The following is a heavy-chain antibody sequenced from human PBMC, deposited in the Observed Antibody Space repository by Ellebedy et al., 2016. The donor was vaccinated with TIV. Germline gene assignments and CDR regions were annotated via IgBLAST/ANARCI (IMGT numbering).Heavy chain of an antibody. J-gene: IGHJ4*02. Sequence: GSLRLSCTVSGFSITSGYNWGWIRQPPGKGLEWIGSIYHSGATYYNPSLKSRVTISVETSKNQFSLKLSSVTAADTAMYYCTRGGTSYSDYWGQGTLVTVSS. CDR2: IYHSGAT. CDR3: TRGGTSYSDY. CDR1: GFSITSGYN. V-gene: IGHV4-38-2*02. D-gene: IGHD1-1*01.